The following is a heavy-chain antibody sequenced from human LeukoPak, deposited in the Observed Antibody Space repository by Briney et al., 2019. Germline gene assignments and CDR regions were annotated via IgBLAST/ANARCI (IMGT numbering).Heavy chain of an antibody. D-gene: IGHD3-22*01. Sequence: GASVKVSCKASGGTFSSYAISWVRQAPRQGLEWMGRIIPILGIANYAQKFQGRVTITADKSTSTAYMELSSLRSEDTAVYYCARSPGGTYYYDGSGPFDYWGQGTLVTVSS. CDR3: ARSPGGTYYYDGSGPFDY. J-gene: IGHJ4*02. CDR1: GGTFSSYA. V-gene: IGHV1-69*04. CDR2: IIPILGIA.